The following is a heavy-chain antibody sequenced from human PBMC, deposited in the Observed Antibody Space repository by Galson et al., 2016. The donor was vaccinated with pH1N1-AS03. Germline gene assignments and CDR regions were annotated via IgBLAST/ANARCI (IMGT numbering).Heavy chain of an antibody. CDR1: GFTVTRND. J-gene: IGHJ6*04. CDR3: AAWGYTSGTHGLAV. V-gene: IGHV3-13*01. D-gene: IGHD5-12*01. Sequence: SLRLSCAASGFTVTRNDMHWVRQATGQGLEWVSIIAATGPTHYADSVKGRFPISREIPQNSLYLQMDSLRGDDTAAYYCAAWGYTSGTHGLAVWGKGTTVTVSS. CDR2: IAATGPT.